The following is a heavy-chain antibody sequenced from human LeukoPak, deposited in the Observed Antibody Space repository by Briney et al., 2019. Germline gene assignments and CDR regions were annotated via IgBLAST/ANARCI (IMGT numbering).Heavy chain of an antibody. CDR3: ARGRAGTTGY. D-gene: IGHD1-7*01. CDR1: GGSISSGDYY. J-gene: IGHJ4*02. Sequence: SETLSLTCTVSGGSISSGDYYWSWIRQPPGKGLEWIGYIYYSGSTYYNPSLKSRVTISVDTSKDQFSLKLSSVTAADTAVYYCARGRAGTTGYWGQGTLVTVSS. V-gene: IGHV4-30-4*01. CDR2: IYYSGST.